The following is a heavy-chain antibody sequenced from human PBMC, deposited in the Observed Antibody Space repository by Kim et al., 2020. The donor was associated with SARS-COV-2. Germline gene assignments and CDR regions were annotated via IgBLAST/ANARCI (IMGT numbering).Heavy chain of an antibody. D-gene: IGHD2-2*01. J-gene: IGHJ6*02. Sequence: ASVKVSCKASGYTFTGYYMHWVRQAPGQGLEWMGWINPNSGGTNYAQKFQGWVTMTRDTSISTAYMELSRLRSDDTAVYYCARAVVPAAMTAVAPVTYYYGMDVWGQGTTVTVSS. CDR1: GYTFTGYY. V-gene: IGHV1-2*04. CDR3: ARAVVPAAMTAVAPVTYYYGMDV. CDR2: INPNSGGT.